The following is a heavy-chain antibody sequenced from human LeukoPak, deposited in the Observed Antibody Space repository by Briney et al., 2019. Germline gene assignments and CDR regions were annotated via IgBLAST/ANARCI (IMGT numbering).Heavy chain of an antibody. J-gene: IGHJ6*03. V-gene: IGHV4-38-2*02. D-gene: IGHD5-12*01. CDR1: GYSISSGYF. CDR2: IHHDGIT. CDR3: ARDLPIRGYDFYYYYMDV. Sequence: SETLSLTCSISGYSISSGYFWGWIRQPPGKGLEWIGNIHHDGITYYNPSLKSRVTISLDPSKNQFSLKLSSVTAADTAVYYCARDLPIRGYDFYYYYMDVWGKGTTVTISS.